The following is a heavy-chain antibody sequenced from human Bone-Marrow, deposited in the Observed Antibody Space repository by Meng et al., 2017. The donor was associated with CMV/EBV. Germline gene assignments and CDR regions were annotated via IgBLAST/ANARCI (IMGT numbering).Heavy chain of an antibody. Sequence: SVKVSCKASGGTFSSYAISWVRQAPGQGLEWMGGIIPILGIANYAQKFQGRVTITADISTRTAYMELNSLRSADTAVYYCAREGVIPAERPMEETYYFDNWGQGTLVTVSS. CDR3: AREGVIPAERPMEETYYFDN. J-gene: IGHJ4*02. V-gene: IGHV1-69*10. CDR2: IIPILGIA. CDR1: GGTFSSYA. D-gene: IGHD2-2*01.